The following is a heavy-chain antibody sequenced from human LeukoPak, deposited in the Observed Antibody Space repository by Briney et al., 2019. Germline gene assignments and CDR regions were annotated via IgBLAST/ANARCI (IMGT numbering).Heavy chain of an antibody. CDR1: GYSISSGYY. J-gene: IGHJ4*02. CDR3: ARGARGVVDY. CDR2: IYYSGST. V-gene: IGHV4-61*01. Sequence: SETLSLTCTVSGYSISSGYYWSWIRQPPGKGLEWIGYIYYSGSTNYNPSLKSRVTISVDTSKNQFSLKLSSVTAADTAVYYCARGARGVVDYWGQGTLVTVSS. D-gene: IGHD3-10*01.